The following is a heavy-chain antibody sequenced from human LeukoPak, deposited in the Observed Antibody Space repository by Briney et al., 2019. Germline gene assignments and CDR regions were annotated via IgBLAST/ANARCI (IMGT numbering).Heavy chain of an antibody. D-gene: IGHD2-15*01. V-gene: IGHV3-7*01. CDR2: IKQDGSEE. Sequence: GGSLRLSCAASGFTLSDYYMSWVRQAPGKGLEWVANIKQDGSEEYYVDSVKGRFTISRDNARNSLYLQMNSLRAEDTAFYYCARDQSGSRDWGQGTLVTVSS. J-gene: IGHJ4*02. CDR1: GFTLSDYY. CDR3: ARDQSGSRD.